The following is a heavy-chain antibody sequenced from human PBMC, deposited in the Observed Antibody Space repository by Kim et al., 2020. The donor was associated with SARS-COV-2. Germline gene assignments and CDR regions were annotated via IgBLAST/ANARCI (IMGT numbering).Heavy chain of an antibody. CDR3: AGFHYDILTGYYSPFDY. Sequence: VKGRFTISRDNAKNSLYLQMNSLRAEDTAVYYCAGFHYDILTGYYSPFDYWGQGTLVTVSS. V-gene: IGHV3-11*06. D-gene: IGHD3-9*01. J-gene: IGHJ4*02.